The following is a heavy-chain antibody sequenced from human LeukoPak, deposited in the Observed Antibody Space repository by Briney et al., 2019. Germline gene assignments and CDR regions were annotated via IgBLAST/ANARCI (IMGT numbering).Heavy chain of an antibody. J-gene: IGHJ5*02. CDR1: GFSGTNSH. CDR3: VRDRAGTQDWVEFDP. D-gene: IGHD3-10*01. V-gene: IGHV3-66*03. Sequence: QAGGSLRLSCAVSGFSGTNSHMDWVRQAPGKGLECVSLIRGSGATLYAGSVKGRFTISRDDSKNTVYLQMNSLRVEDTAVYFCVRDRAGTQDWVEFDPWGQGTLVTVSS. CDR2: IRGSGAT.